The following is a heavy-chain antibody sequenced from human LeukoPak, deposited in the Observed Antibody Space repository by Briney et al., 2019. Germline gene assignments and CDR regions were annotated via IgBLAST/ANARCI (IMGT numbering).Heavy chain of an antibody. CDR2: IGSSGGST. J-gene: IGHJ4*02. CDR3: AKVFRDGYNYPFDY. D-gene: IGHD5-24*01. Sequence: PGGSLRLSCAASGFIFSDYGMHWVRQAPGKGLEWVSTIGSSGGSTYYADSVKGRFTISRDNSKNTLYLQMNSLRAEDTAVYYCAKVFRDGYNYPFDYWGQGTLVTVSS. V-gene: IGHV3-23*01. CDR1: GFIFSDYG.